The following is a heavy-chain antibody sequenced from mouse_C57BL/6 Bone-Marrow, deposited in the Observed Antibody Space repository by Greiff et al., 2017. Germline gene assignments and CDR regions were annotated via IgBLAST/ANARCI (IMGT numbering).Heavy chain of an antibody. Sequence: EVQRVESGGGLVQPGGSLKLSCAASGFTFSDYYMYWVRQTPEKRLEWVAYISNGGGSTYYPDTVKGRFTISRDNAKNTLYLQMSRLKSEDTAMYYCARQGDDDRLDYWGQGTTLTVSS. CDR3: ARQGDDDRLDY. CDR1: GFTFSDYY. J-gene: IGHJ2*01. CDR2: ISNGGGST. D-gene: IGHD2-4*01. V-gene: IGHV5-12*01.